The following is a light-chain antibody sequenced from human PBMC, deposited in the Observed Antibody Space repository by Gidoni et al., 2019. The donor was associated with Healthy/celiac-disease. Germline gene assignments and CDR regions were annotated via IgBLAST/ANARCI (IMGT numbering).Light chain of an antibody. J-gene: IGKJ1*01. Sequence: DIQMTQSPSTLSASVGDRVTITCRASQSISSWLAWYQQKPGKAPKLLIYKASSLDSGVPSRFSGSGSGTEFTLTISSLQPDDFATYYCQQYNSYSTWTVGQGTKVEIK. V-gene: IGKV1-5*03. CDR2: KAS. CDR1: QSISSW. CDR3: QQYNSYSTWT.